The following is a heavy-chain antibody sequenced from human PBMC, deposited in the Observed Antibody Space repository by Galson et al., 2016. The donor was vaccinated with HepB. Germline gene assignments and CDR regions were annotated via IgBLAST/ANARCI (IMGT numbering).Heavy chain of an antibody. J-gene: IGHJ4*02. CDR1: GYTFSSYA. CDR2: ISPNSGGT. CDR3: ARVGGYYLYHFDY. V-gene: IGHV1-2*02. Sequence: SVKVSCKASGYTFSSYAISWVRQAPGQGLEWMGWISPNSGGTHYAQKFRGRVIMTRDTSISTVYLELRRLGSDDTAVYFCARVGGYYLYHFDYWGQGNLVTVSS. D-gene: IGHD3-22*01.